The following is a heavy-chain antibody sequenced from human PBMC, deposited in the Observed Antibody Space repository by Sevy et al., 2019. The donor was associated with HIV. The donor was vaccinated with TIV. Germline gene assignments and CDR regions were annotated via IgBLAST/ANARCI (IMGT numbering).Heavy chain of an antibody. J-gene: IGHJ4*02. D-gene: IGHD5-18*01. CDR2: ISSSSSYI. CDR1: GFTFSSYS. V-gene: IGHV3-21*01. CDR3: ARDLKMRVDTGIVDY. Sequence: GGSLRLSCAASGFTFSSYSMNWVRQAPGKGLEWVSSISSSSSYIYYAYSVKGRFTISRDNAKNSLYLQMNSLRAEDTAVYYCARDLKMRVDTGIVDYWGQGTLVTVSS.